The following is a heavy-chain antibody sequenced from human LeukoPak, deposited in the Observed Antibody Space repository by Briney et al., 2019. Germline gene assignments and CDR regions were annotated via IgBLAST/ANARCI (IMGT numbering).Heavy chain of an antibody. CDR3: ARGAYDFWSGYTLDY. CDR1: GGSISSSSYY. V-gene: IGHV4-61*01. CDR2: IYYSGST. D-gene: IGHD3-3*01. J-gene: IGHJ4*02. Sequence: SETLSLTCTVSGGSISSSSYYWSWIRQPPGKGLEWIGYIYYSGSTNYNPSLKSRVTISVDTSKNQFSPKLSSVTAADTAVYYCARGAYDFWSGYTLDYWGQGTLVTVSS.